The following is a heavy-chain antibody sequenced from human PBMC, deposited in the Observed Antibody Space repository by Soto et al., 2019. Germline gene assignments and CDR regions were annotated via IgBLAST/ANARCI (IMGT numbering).Heavy chain of an antibody. V-gene: IGHV3-23*01. J-gene: IGHJ5*02. D-gene: IGHD3-16*02. CDR3: APELGGSGYHYNSFAP. CDR2: IGSGSP. Sequence: EVQLLESGGGLVQPGGSLRLSCAASGFTFSGYAMSWVRQAPGKGLEWVSAIGSGSPFYADSVKGRFTISRDNANSMLYLQMNSLRADAPAVYLCAPELGGSGYHYNSFAPGGQGTLVTVSS. CDR1: GFTFSGYA.